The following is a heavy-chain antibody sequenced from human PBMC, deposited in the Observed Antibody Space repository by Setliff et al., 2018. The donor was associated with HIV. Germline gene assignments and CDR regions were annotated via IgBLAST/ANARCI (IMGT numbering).Heavy chain of an antibody. CDR2: IIRDSSYI. Sequence: GGSLRLSCVASGFTLSTYRMNWVRQAPGKGLEWVSSIIRDSSYIFDADSVKGRFTISRDNAQNSLYPQMNNLRVEDTAVYYCARDGTTLLAAMDVWGKGTTVTV. J-gene: IGHJ6*03. CDR3: ARDGTTLLAAMDV. CDR1: GFTLSTYR. V-gene: IGHV3-21*01. D-gene: IGHD1-7*01.